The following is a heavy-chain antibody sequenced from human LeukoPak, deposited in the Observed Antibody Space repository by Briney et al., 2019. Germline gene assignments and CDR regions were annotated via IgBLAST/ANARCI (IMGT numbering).Heavy chain of an antibody. CDR2: ISGSGVST. Sequence: PGGSLRLSCAASGFTFSSYAMSWVRQAPGKGLEWVSTISGSGVSTYYAGSVKGRFTISRDNSKNTLYLQMNSLRAEDTAVYYCARPGRTDPHMITFGGVIVQPGGDRGLWFDPWGQGTLVTVSS. V-gene: IGHV3-23*01. CDR1: GFTFSSYA. J-gene: IGHJ5*02. D-gene: IGHD3-16*02. CDR3: ARPGRTDPHMITFGGVIVQPGGDRGLWFDP.